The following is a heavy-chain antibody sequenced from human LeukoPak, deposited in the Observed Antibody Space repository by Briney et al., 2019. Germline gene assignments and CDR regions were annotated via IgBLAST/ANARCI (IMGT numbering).Heavy chain of an antibody. CDR2: INPNRGGT. D-gene: IGHD5-18*01. CDR3: ARIRGHPIQLWLTLDY. J-gene: IGHJ4*02. CDR1: GYTFTGYY. V-gene: IGHV1-2*02. Sequence: ASVKVSCKASGYTFTGYYIHWVRQAPGQGLEWMGWINPNRGGTNYAQKFQGRVTMTRDTSISTAYMDLSRLRSDDTAVYYCARIRGHPIQLWLTLDYWGQGTLVTVSS.